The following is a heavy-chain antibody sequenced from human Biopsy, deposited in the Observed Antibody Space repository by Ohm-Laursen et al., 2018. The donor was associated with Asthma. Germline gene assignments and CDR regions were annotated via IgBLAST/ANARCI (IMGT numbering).Heavy chain of an antibody. D-gene: IGHD5-12*01. CDR3: ARGYSGTDRIVYYYSGMEV. J-gene: IGHJ6*02. CDR2: HIPILGTA. Sequence: ASVKVSCKAYGDSMGSFIHYAISWERRAPRQGLEWMGGHIPILGTADYAPMFEGRVTITADEWTSTAYLELLSLRFEDTAVYYCARGYSGTDRIVYYYSGMEVWGQGTTVTVSS. V-gene: IGHV1-69*13. CDR1: GDSMGSFIHYA.